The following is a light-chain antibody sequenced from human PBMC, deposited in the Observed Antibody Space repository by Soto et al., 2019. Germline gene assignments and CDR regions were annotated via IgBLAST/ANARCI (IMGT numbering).Light chain of an antibody. J-gene: IGKJ5*01. CDR3: QQYCCSPIT. V-gene: IGKV3-20*01. CDR2: DAS. CDR1: QSVSNNY. Sequence: EIVLTQSPGTLSLSPGERATLSCRASQSVSNNYFAWYRQKPGQAPRLLMYDASTRATGIPDRFSGSGSGTDFTLTISRLEPEDFAVYYCQQYCCSPITFGQGTRLEIK.